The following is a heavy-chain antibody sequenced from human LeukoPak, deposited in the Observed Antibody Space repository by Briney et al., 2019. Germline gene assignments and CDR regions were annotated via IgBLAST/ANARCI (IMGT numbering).Heavy chain of an antibody. D-gene: IGHD5-12*01. V-gene: IGHV1-2*02. CDR2: INPKSGGT. CDR3: ARDGLSRGDYDYRGCYFDY. J-gene: IGHJ4*02. CDR1: GYTFSDYY. Sequence: ASLRLSCKSSGYTFSDYYIHWVRQAPGQGLEWMGWINPKSGGTNYAQKFQGRVTMTRDTSISTAYMGLSRLRSDDTAVYYCARDGLSRGDYDYRGCYFDYWGQGTQVTVSS.